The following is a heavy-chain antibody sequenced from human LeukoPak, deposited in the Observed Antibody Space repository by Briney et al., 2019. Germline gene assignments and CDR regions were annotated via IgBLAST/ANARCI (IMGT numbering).Heavy chain of an antibody. D-gene: IGHD1-20*01. J-gene: IGHJ5*02. CDR2: ISSSGSDI. Sequence: GGSLRLSCAASGFTFSNYEMHWVRQAPGKGLEWVSYISSSGSDIYYADSVKGRFTISRDNAKNSLYLHMNSLRAEDTAVYYCARDLGITGANWFDPWGQGTLVTVSP. CDR1: GFTFSNYE. CDR3: ARDLGITGANWFDP. V-gene: IGHV3-48*03.